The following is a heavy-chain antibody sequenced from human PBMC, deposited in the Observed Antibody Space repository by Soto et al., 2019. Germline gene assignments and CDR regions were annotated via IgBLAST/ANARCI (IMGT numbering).Heavy chain of an antibody. D-gene: IGHD2-21*02. V-gene: IGHV1-3*01. Sequence: QVQRVQSGAEVKKPGASVKVSCKASGYTFTSYAMHWVRQAPGQRIEWMGWINAGNGNTKYSQKFQGRVTITRDTSASTAYMELSSMRSEDTAVYYCARSIVVVTALDYWGQGTLVTVSS. CDR1: GYTFTSYA. CDR2: INAGNGNT. CDR3: ARSIVVVTALDY. J-gene: IGHJ4*02.